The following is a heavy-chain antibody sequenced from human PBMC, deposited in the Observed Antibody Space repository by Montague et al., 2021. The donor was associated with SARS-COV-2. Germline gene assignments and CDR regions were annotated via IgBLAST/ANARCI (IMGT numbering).Heavy chain of an antibody. Sequence: CAISGDSVSSNIATWNWIRQSPSRGLEWLGRTYYRSKWYNDYAVSVKSRVIINPDTSNNRISLQLNSVTPEDTAVYYCARAYCGGDCYSQPPPRAHRSSPWR. J-gene: IGHJ5*02. V-gene: IGHV6-1*01. CDR2: TYYRSKWYN. D-gene: IGHD2-21*02. CDR1: GDSVSSNIAT. CDR3: ARAYCGGDCYSQPPPRAHRSSP.